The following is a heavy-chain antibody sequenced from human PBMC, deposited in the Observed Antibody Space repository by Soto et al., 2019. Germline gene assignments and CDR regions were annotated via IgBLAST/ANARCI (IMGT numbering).Heavy chain of an antibody. Sequence: QITLKESGPTLVRPTQTLTLTCTFSGFSLSTTGVGVGWIRQPPGKALEWLALIYWDDDKRYSPSLKSRLTIIKDTSKNEVILTMTNMDPVDTATYYGAQRLREYGVGRERVNYFDPWGQGTLVTVSS. D-gene: IGHD2-8*01. CDR3: AQRLREYGVGRERVNYFDP. CDR1: GFSLSTTGVG. CDR2: IYWDDDK. J-gene: IGHJ5*02. V-gene: IGHV2-5*02.